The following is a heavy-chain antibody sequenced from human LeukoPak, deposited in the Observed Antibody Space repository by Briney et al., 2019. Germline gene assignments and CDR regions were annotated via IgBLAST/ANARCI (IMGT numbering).Heavy chain of an antibody. V-gene: IGHV3-64*01. Sequence: GGSLRLSCAASGFTFSRNNMHWVRQAPAKGLEYVSSITGNGGDTYYANSVKGRFTISRDNSKNMLYLQMGSLRTEDMGVYYCASLDTSMAWGQGTLVIVSS. CDR1: GFTFSRNN. J-gene: IGHJ5*02. D-gene: IGHD5-18*01. CDR3: ASLDTSMA. CDR2: ITGNGGDT.